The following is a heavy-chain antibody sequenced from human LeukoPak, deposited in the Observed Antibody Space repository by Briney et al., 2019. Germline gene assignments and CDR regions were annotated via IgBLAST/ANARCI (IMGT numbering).Heavy chain of an antibody. CDR2: INHSGST. CDR3: ASSIAVAGTPQYYFDY. CDR1: GGSFSGYY. V-gene: IGHV4-34*01. D-gene: IGHD6-19*01. Sequence: PSETLSLTCAVYGGSFSGYYWSWIRQPPGKGLEWIGEINHSGSTNYNPSLKSRVTISVDTSKNQFSLKLSSVTAADTAVYYCASSIAVAGTPQYYFDYWGQGTLVTVSS. J-gene: IGHJ4*02.